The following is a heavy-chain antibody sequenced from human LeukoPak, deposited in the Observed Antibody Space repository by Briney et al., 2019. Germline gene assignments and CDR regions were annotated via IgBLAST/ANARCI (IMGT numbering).Heavy chain of an antibody. D-gene: IGHD1-26*01. Sequence: GGSLRLSCAASGFTSSSYAMSWVRQAPGKGLDWLSAISGGGGSTYYADSVKGRFTISRDNSKNTLYLQMNSLSAEDTAVYYCAKGSMGVGAPNLYYYYYMDVWGKGTTVTVSS. CDR1: GFTSSSYA. CDR2: ISGGGGST. CDR3: AKGSMGVGAPNLYYYYYMDV. V-gene: IGHV3-23*01. J-gene: IGHJ6*03.